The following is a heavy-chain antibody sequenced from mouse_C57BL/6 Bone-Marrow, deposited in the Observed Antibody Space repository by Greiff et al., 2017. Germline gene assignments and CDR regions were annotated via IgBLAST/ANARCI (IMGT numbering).Heavy chain of an antibody. CDR2: IWRGGST. CDR3: DKNSAYYCGSSGFAY. D-gene: IGHD1-1*01. CDR1: GFSLTSYG. J-gene: IGHJ3*01. Sequence: VQLQQSGPGLVQPSQSLSLTCTVSGFSLTSYGVHWVRQSPGKGLEWLGVIWRGGSTDYNAAFMSRLSITKANSKSHVFFKMNSLQADDTAIYXCDKNSAYYCGSSGFAYWGQGTLVTVSA. V-gene: IGHV2-5*01.